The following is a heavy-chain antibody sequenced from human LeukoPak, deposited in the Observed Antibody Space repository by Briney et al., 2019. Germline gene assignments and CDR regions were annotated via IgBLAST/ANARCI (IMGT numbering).Heavy chain of an antibody. CDR1: GFTLSSNY. Sequence: TGGSLRLSCAASGFTLSSNYMRGVRQAPGKGLECVSVIYSGGSTYYADSVNRRFTISRDNSKNTLYLQMNSLRAEDTAVYYCARTSDYYGMDVWGQGTTVTVSS. V-gene: IGHV3-66*01. J-gene: IGHJ6*02. CDR3: ARTSDYYGMDV. CDR2: IYSGGST.